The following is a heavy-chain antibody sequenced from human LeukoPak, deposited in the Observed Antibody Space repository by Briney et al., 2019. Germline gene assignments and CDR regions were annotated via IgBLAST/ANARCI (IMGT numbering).Heavy chain of an antibody. CDR1: GYTFTSYY. CDR3: ARESGHYYDSSGYLRPYYYYGMDV. D-gene: IGHD3-22*01. Sequence: ASVKVSCKASGYTFTSYYMHWVRQAPGQGLEWMGIINPSGGSTSYAQKFQGRVTMTRDTSTSTVYMELSRLRSEDTAVYYCARESGHYYDSSGYLRPYYYYGMDVWGQGTTVTVSS. V-gene: IGHV1-46*01. CDR2: INPSGGST. J-gene: IGHJ6*02.